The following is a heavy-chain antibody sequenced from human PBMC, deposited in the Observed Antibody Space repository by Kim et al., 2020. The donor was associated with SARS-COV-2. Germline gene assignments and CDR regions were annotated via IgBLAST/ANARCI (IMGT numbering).Heavy chain of an antibody. D-gene: IGHD1-26*01. J-gene: IGHJ3*01. CDR1: GFIFSDHY. Sequence: GGSLRLSCAASGFIFSDHYMDWVRQAPGKGLEWIGRIRNKADGYTTEYARSVGGRFILSRDDSKNSLYLRLNSLQTGDTAVYFCARDGMGTTAGLDLWGQGTLVTVSS. CDR3: ARDGMGTTAGLDL. V-gene: IGHV3-72*01. CDR2: IRNKADGYTT.